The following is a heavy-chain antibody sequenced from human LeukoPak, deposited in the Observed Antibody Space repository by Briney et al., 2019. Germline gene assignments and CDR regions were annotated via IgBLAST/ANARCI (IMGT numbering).Heavy chain of an antibody. J-gene: IGHJ6*03. Sequence: GGSLRLSCAASGFTFSSCWMSWVRQAPGKGLEWVANIKQDGSEKYYVDSVKGRFTISRDNAKNSLYLQMNSLRAEDTAMYYCARLYCSSTSCYYYYYMDVWGKGTTVTVSS. V-gene: IGHV3-7*01. D-gene: IGHD2-2*01. CDR3: ARLYCSSTSCYYYYYMDV. CDR1: GFTFSSCW. CDR2: IKQDGSEK.